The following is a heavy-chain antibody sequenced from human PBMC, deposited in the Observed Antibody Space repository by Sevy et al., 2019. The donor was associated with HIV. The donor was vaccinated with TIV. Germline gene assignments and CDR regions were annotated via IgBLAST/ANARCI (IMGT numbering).Heavy chain of an antibody. V-gene: IGHV4-34*01. J-gene: IGHJ6*02. D-gene: IGHD3-10*01. CDR1: GGSFSGYY. Sequence: SETLSLTCAVYGGSFSGYYWSWIRQPPGKGLEWIGEINHSGSTNYNPSLKSRVTKSVDTSKNQFSLKLSSVTAADTAGYYCERGRSGESGGSGSYYPPYYYGMDVWGQGTTVTVSS. CDR3: ERGRSGESGGSGSYYPPYYYGMDV. CDR2: INHSGST.